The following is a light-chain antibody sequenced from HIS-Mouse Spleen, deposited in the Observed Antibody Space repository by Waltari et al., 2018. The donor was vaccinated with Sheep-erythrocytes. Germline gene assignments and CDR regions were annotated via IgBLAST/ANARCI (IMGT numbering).Light chain of an antibody. CDR2: EGS. CDR3: CSYAGSSTWV. J-gene: IGLJ3*02. Sequence: QSALTQPASVSGSPGQSITISCTGTSSDVGGYNLVFWYHQHPGKAPKLRIYEGSKRPSGFSNPFSGSKSGNTASLTIAGLQAEDEADYYCCSYAGSSTWVFGGGTKLTVL. V-gene: IGLV2-23*01. CDR1: SSDVGGYNL.